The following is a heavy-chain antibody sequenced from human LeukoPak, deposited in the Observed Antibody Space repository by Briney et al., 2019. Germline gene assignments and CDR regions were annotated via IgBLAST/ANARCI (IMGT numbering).Heavy chain of an antibody. Sequence: GGSLRLSCAASGFTFSSYEMNWVRQAPGKGLEWVSYISSSGSTIYYADSVKGRFTISRDNAKNLLYLQMNSLRAEDTAVYYCAREGTYYDPQGFFDYWGQGTLVTVSS. CDR1: GFTFSSYE. J-gene: IGHJ4*02. V-gene: IGHV3-48*03. CDR2: ISSSGSTI. CDR3: AREGTYYDPQGFFDY. D-gene: IGHD1-26*01.